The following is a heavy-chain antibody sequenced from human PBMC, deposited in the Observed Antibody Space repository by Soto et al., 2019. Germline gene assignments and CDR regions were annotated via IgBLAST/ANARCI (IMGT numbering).Heavy chain of an antibody. Sequence: QVQLVESGGGVVQPGRSLRLSCAASGFTFSSYGMHWVRQAPGKGLEWVAVISYDGSNKYYADSVKGRFTISRDNSKNSRYLEMNSLRAEDTAVYYCAKGLAVAGADYWGQGTLVTVSS. CDR3: AKGLAVAGADY. CDR2: ISYDGSNK. J-gene: IGHJ4*02. D-gene: IGHD6-19*01. V-gene: IGHV3-30*18. CDR1: GFTFSSYG.